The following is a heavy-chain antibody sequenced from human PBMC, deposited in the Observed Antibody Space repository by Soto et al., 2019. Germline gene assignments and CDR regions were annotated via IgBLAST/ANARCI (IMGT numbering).Heavy chain of an antibody. J-gene: IGHJ6*02. V-gene: IGHV4-31*03. D-gene: IGHD3-10*01. CDR1: GGSIISGGYY. CDR2: IYYSGST. CDR3: ARDLKYGSGRYYYGMDV. Sequence: SETLSLTCTVSGGSIISGGYYWSWIRKHPGKGLEWIGYIYYSGSTYYNPSLKSRVTISVDTSKNQFSLKLSSVTAADTAVYYCARDLKYGSGRYYYGMDVWGQGTTVTVSS.